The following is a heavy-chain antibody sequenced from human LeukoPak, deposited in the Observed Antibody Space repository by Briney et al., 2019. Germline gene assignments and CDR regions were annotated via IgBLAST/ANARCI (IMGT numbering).Heavy chain of an antibody. Sequence: GGSLRLSCAASGFTVSSDWMYWVRQVPGKGPVWVSRINPDGTYIDYADSVKGRFTISRDDAKNTVYLQMNSLRADDTALYHCSKDLGLWGQGTLVTVSS. J-gene: IGHJ4*02. CDR1: GFTVSSDW. D-gene: IGHD1-26*01. V-gene: IGHV3-74*01. CDR2: INPDGTYI. CDR3: SKDLGL.